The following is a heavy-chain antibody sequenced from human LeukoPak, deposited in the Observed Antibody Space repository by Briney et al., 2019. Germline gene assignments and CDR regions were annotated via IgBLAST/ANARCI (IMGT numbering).Heavy chain of an antibody. D-gene: IGHD3-16*02. CDR2: INHSGST. Sequence: PSETLSLTCAVYGGSFSGYYWSWIRQPPGKGLEWIGEINHSGSTNYNPFLKSRVTISVDTSKNQFSLKLSSVTAADTAVYYCARGNLSYDYVWGSYRHPYYFDYWGQGTLVTVSS. V-gene: IGHV4-34*01. J-gene: IGHJ4*02. CDR3: ARGNLSYDYVWGSYRHPYYFDY. CDR1: GGSFSGYY.